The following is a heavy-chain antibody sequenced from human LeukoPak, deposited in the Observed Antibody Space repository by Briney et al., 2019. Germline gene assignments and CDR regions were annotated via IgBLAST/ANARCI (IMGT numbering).Heavy chain of an antibody. Sequence: GGSLRLSCAASGFTFDDNAMHWVRHAPGKGLEWVSGVTWNSGNIGYADSVKGRFTISRDNAKNSLYLQMNSLRAEGTALYYCAKDTSDSSGWYGFDYWGQGTLSPSPQ. J-gene: IGHJ4*02. D-gene: IGHD6-19*01. CDR2: VTWNSGNI. CDR1: GFTFDDNA. CDR3: AKDTSDSSGWYGFDY. V-gene: IGHV3-9*01.